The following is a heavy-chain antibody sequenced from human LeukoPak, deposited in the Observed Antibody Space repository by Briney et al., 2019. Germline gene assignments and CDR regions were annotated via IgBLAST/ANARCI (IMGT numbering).Heavy chain of an antibody. CDR3: ARSPFRSGWYTGDY. CDR2: INPNSGGT. CDR1: GYTFTGYY. D-gene: IGHD6-19*01. J-gene: IGHJ4*02. Sequence: ASVKVSCKASGYTFTGYYTHWVRQAPGQGLEWMGRINPNSGGTNYAQKFQGRVTMTRDTSISTAYMELSRLRSDDTAVYYCARSPFRSGWYTGDYWGQGTLVTVSS. V-gene: IGHV1-2*06.